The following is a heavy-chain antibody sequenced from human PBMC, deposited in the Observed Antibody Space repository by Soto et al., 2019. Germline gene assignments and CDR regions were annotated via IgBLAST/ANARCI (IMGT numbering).Heavy chain of an antibody. J-gene: IGHJ4*02. V-gene: IGHV1-18*04. CDR3: TTENTGTRPTVALDF. D-gene: IGHD6-19*01. Sequence: QVQLVQSGGEVKKPGASMKVSCKTSGNTFINYGITWVRQAPGQGLEWMGWISTFNGNTNYAQKFQGRVTMTRDTSTTTAYMELRTLRSDDTAMYYCTTENTGTRPTVALDFWGQGTLVTVSS. CDR1: GNTFINYG. CDR2: ISTFNGNT.